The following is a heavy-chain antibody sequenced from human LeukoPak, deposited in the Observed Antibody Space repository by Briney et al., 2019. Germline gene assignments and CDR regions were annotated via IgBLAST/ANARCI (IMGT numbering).Heavy chain of an antibody. J-gene: IGHJ6*02. Sequence: SETLSLTCTVSGGSISSSSYYWGWIRQPPGKGLEWIGSIYYSGSTYYNPSLKSRVTISVDTSKNQFSLKLSSVTAADTAVYYCARAASGSYYHYYYYGMDVWGQGTTVTVSS. CDR1: GGSISSSSYY. CDR2: IYYSGST. CDR3: ARAASGSYYHYYYYGMDV. V-gene: IGHV4-39*01. D-gene: IGHD1-26*01.